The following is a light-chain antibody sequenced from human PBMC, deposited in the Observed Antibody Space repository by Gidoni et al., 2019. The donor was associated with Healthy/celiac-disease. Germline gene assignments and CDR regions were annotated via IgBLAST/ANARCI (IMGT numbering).Light chain of an antibody. V-gene: IGLV3-1*01. CDR1: KLGDKY. CDR2: QDS. Sequence: SYELTQPPSSYVSPGQTASIPCSGDKLGDKYACWYQQKPGQSPVLVIYQDSKRPSGIPERFSGSNSGNTATLTISGTQAMDEADYYCQAWDSSTVVFGGGTKLTVL. CDR3: QAWDSSTVV. J-gene: IGLJ2*01.